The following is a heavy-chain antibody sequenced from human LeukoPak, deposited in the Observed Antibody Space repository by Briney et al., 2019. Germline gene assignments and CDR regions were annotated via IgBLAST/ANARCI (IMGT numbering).Heavy chain of an antibody. J-gene: IGHJ4*02. CDR3: ARDFYGSGSLKFDY. V-gene: IGHV3-20*04. CDR2: INWNGGST. D-gene: IGHD3-10*01. CDR1: GFTFDDYG. Sequence: GGSLRLPCAASGFTFDDYGMSWVRQAPGKGLEWVSGINWNGGSTGYADSVKGRFTISRDNAKNSLYLQMNSLRAEDTALYYCARDFYGSGSLKFDYWGQGTLVTVSS.